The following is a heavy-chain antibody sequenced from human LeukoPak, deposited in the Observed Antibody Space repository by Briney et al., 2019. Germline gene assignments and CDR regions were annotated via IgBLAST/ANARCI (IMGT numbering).Heavy chain of an antibody. CDR1: GGSVSISSYY. D-gene: IGHD5-12*01. CDR3: ARYHSGYDDY. CDR2: IYYSGSS. V-gene: IGHV4-39*07. J-gene: IGHJ4*02. Sequence: SETLSLTCTVSGGSVSISSYYWGWIRQPPGKGLEWIGSIYYSGSSYYNPSLKSRVTISVDTSKNQFSLKLSSVTAADTAVYYCARYHSGYDDYWGQGTLVTVSS.